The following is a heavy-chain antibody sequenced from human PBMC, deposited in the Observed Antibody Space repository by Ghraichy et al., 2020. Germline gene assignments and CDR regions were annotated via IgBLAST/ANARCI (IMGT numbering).Heavy chain of an antibody. CDR3: ARAALKEIFGVVIYFDY. J-gene: IGHJ4*02. Sequence: SETLSLTCTVSGGSISSGGYYWSWIRQHPGKGLEWIGYIYYSGSTYYNPSLKSRVTISVDTSKNQFSLKLSFVTAADTAVYYCARAALKEIFGVVIYFDYWGQGTLVTVSS. CDR1: GGSISSGGYY. D-gene: IGHD3-3*01. V-gene: IGHV4-31*03. CDR2: IYYSGST.